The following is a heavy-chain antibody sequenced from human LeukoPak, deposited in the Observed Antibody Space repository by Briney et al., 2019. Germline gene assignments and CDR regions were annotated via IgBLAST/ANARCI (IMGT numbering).Heavy chain of an antibody. CDR1: GGSFSGYY. Sequence: SETLSLTCAVYGGSFSGYYWSWIRQPPGKGLEWIGEINHSGSTNYNPSLKSRVTISVDTSKNQFSLKLSSVTAADTAVYYCASNYDSSGYGGTYYIDVWGKGTTVTVSS. CDR2: INHSGST. CDR3: ASNYDSSGYGGTYYIDV. J-gene: IGHJ6*03. V-gene: IGHV4-34*01. D-gene: IGHD3-22*01.